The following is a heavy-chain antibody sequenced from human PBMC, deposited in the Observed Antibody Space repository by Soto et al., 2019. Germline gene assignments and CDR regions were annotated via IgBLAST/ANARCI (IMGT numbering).Heavy chain of an antibody. CDR2: ISGSGGST. Sequence: GGSLRLSCTASGFTFSSYARSWVRQAPGRGLEWVSAISGSGGSTYYADSVKGRFTISRDNSKNTLYLQMNSLRAEDTAVYYCAKEPYYDSSGYYDYWGQGTLVTVSS. J-gene: IGHJ4*02. D-gene: IGHD3-22*01. CDR3: AKEPYYDSSGYYDY. V-gene: IGHV3-23*01. CDR1: GFTFSSYA.